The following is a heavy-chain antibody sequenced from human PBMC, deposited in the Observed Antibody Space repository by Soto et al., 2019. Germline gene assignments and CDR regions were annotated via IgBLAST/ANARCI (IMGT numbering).Heavy chain of an antibody. Sequence: PGGSLRLSCVASGVTFTTNAMDWVRQAPGKGLEWVSFISGDDGSGNYADSVKGRFTISRDNSKNTLYLQMNSLRAEDTAIYYCVKEASGWKSRGSFDLWG. V-gene: IGHV3-23*01. J-gene: IGHJ3*01. CDR2: ISGDDGSG. CDR1: GVTFTTNA. CDR3: VKEASGWKSRGSFDL. D-gene: IGHD6-19*01.